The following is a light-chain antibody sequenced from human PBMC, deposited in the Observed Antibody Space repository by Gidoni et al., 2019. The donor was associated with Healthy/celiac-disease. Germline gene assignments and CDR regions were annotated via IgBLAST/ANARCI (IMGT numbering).Light chain of an antibody. J-gene: IGKJ4*01. V-gene: IGKV1-39*01. CDR2: AAS. Sequence: DTQMTQSPSSLSASVGDRVTITCRTSQSISSYLYWYQQQPRKAPKHLIYAASSLQSGVPSRFSSSGCATDFTLTISSLQPRGVATYYCQQGYSTPRTFGGGTKVEIK. CDR3: QQGYSTPRT. CDR1: QSISSY.